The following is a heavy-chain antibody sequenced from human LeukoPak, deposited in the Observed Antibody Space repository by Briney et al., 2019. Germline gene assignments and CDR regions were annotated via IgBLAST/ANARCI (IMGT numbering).Heavy chain of an antibody. CDR2: IKQDGSEK. J-gene: IGHJ4*02. CDR1: GFTFSSYW. CDR3: ARDRGRFGVVIIGEFDY. V-gene: IGHV3-7*01. D-gene: IGHD3-3*01. Sequence: GGSLRLSCAASGFTFSSYWMSWVRQAPGKGLEWVANIKQDGSEKYYVDSVKGRFTISRDNAKNSLYLQMNSLRAEDTAVYYCARDRGRFGVVIIGEFDYWGQGTLVTVSS.